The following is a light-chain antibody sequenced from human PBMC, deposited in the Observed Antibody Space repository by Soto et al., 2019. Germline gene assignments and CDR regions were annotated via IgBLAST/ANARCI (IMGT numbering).Light chain of an antibody. CDR1: QGISSY. CDR3: QQYYSYPGT. CDR2: AAS. V-gene: IGKV1-8*01. J-gene: IGKJ3*01. Sequence: AIRMTQSPSSLSASTGDRVTITCRASQGISSYLAWYQQKPGKAPKLLIYAASTLQSGLPSRFSGSGSGTDFTLTISCLQSEDFATYYCQQYYSYPGTFGPGTKVDIK.